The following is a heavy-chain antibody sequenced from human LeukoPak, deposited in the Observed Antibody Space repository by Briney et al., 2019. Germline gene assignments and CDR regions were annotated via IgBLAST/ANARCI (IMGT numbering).Heavy chain of an antibody. D-gene: IGHD5-18*01. V-gene: IGHV4-34*01. CDR1: GFTFSSYA. CDR2: INHSGST. Sequence: GSLRLSCAASGFTFSSYAMSWVRQAPGKGLEWIGEINHSGSTNYNPSLKSRVTISVDTSKNQFSLKLSSVTAADTAVYYCASNPYVEDSYGSYYYYYGMDVWGQGTTVTVSS. CDR3: ASNPYVEDSYGSYYYYYGMDV. J-gene: IGHJ6*02.